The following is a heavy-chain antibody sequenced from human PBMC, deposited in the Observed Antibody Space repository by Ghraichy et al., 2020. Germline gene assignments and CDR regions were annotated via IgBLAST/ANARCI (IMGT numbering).Heavy chain of an antibody. CDR3: ARDRGARYSSSSGLVPFFYYYGMDV. Sequence: SETLSLTCTVSGGSISSYYWSWIRQPPGKGLEWIGYIYYSGSTNYNPSLKSRVTISVDTSKNQFSLKLSSVTAADTAVYYCARDRGARYSSSSGLVPFFYYYGMDVWGQGTTVTVSS. J-gene: IGHJ6*02. CDR1: GGSISSYY. D-gene: IGHD6-6*01. CDR2: IYYSGST. V-gene: IGHV4-59*01.